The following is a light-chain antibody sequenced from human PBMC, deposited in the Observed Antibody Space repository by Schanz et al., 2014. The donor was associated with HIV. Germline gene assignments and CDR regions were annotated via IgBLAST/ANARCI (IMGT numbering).Light chain of an antibody. CDR3: QQYYSSPIT. CDR2: WAS. V-gene: IGKV4-1*01. CDR1: QSVFYSSNNKNY. Sequence: DIVMTQSPDSLAVSLGERATINCKSSQSVFYSSNNKNYLAWYQQKPGQPPKLLIYWASTRESGVPDRFSGSGSEIDFTLSISSLQAEDVAVYYCQQYYSSPITFGPGTKVDIK. J-gene: IGKJ3*01.